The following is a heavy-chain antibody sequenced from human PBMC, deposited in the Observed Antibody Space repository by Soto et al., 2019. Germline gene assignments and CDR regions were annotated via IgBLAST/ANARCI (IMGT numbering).Heavy chain of an antibody. CDR1: GFTFSDYW. V-gene: IGHV3-7*03. CDR3: VRDLYRNAYGAFDI. Sequence: PGGSLRLSGAASGFTFSDYWMSWVRLSPGKGLEWVANIKHDVSDIRYVDSVKGRFTMSRDNAENSLYLQMSSLGAEDTAMYYCVRDLYRNAYGAFDISGQGTMVTFSS. D-gene: IGHD3-16*01. CDR2: IKHDVSDI. J-gene: IGHJ3*02.